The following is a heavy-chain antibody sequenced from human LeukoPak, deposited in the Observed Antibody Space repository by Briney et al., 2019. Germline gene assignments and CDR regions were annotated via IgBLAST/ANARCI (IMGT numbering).Heavy chain of an antibody. J-gene: IGHJ4*02. CDR2: INPNSGDT. CDR1: GYTFTGYY. Sequence: ASVTVSCKASGYTFTGYYMHWVRQAPGQGLEWMGWINPNSGDTNYAQKFQGRVTMTRDTSISTAYMELSRLSSDDTAVYYCARYCGGDCYWSLDYWGQGTLVTVSS. V-gene: IGHV1-2*02. D-gene: IGHD2-21*02. CDR3: ARYCGGDCYWSLDY.